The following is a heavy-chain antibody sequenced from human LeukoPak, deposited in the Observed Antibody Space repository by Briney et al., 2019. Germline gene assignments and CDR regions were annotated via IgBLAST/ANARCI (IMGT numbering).Heavy chain of an antibody. CDR3: ATRSARKEHRWFDP. V-gene: IGHV1-8*02. Sequence: GASVKVSCKASGYTFTSYDINWVRQATGQGLEWMGWMNPNSGNTGYAQKFQGRVTMTEDTSTHTAYMELSSLRSEDTAVYYCATRSARKEHRWFDPWGQGTLVTVSS. CDR2: MNPNSGNT. J-gene: IGHJ5*02. CDR1: GYTFTSYD. D-gene: IGHD1-14*01.